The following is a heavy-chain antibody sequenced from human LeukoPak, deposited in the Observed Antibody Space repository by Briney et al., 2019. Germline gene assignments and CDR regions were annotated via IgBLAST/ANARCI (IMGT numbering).Heavy chain of an antibody. CDR3: ARGRHGDYVVDY. CDR2: MNPNSGNT. Sequence: GASVKVSCKASGYTFTNYEINWVRQATGQGLEWMGWMNPNSGNTGYAQKFQGRVTITRNTSISTAYMELSSLRSEDTAVYYCARGRHGDYVVDYWGQGTLVTVSS. J-gene: IGHJ4*02. V-gene: IGHV1-8*01. CDR1: GYTFTNYE. D-gene: IGHD4-17*01.